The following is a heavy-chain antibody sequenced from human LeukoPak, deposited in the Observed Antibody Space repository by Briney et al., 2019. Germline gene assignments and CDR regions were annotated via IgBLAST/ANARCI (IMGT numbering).Heavy chain of an antibody. CDR1: GGSISSSSYY. D-gene: IGHD6-13*01. V-gene: IGHV4-39*07. Sequence: SETLSLTCTVSGGSISSSSYYWGWIRQPPGKGLEWIGSIYYSGSTYYNPSLKSRVTISVDTSKNQFSLKLSSVTAADTAVYYCARGSSRRGSSFGPQFDPWGQGTLVTVSS. CDR3: ARGSSRRGSSFGPQFDP. J-gene: IGHJ5*02. CDR2: IYYSGST.